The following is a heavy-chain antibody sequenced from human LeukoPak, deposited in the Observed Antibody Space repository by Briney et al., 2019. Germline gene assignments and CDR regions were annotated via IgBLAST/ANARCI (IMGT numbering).Heavy chain of an antibody. D-gene: IGHD6-13*01. Sequence: GGSLRLSCAASGFTFSSYWMHWVRQAPGKGLVWVSRINTDGSSTSYADSVKGRFTISRDNAKNTLYLQMNSLRAEDTAVYYCARDSRGIAAAQLDYWGQGTLVTVSS. CDR1: GFTFSSYW. CDR2: INTDGSST. J-gene: IGHJ4*02. V-gene: IGHV3-74*01. CDR3: ARDSRGIAAAQLDY.